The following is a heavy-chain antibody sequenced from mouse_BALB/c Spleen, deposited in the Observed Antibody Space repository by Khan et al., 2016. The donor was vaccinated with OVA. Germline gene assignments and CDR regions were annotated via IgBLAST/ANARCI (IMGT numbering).Heavy chain of an antibody. D-gene: IGHD2-3*01. J-gene: IGHJ2*01. V-gene: IGHV1S137*01. CDR1: GYTFTDYA. CDR3: TRPAYDGYYDY. CDR2: ISTYSGNT. Sequence: QVQLQQSGPELVRPGVSVKISCKGSGYTFTDYAMHWVKQSHAKSLEWIGLISTYSGNTNYKQKFKSKATMTVDKSSSTAYMEVARLTSEDSAVYYCTRPAYDGYYDYWGQGTTLTVSS.